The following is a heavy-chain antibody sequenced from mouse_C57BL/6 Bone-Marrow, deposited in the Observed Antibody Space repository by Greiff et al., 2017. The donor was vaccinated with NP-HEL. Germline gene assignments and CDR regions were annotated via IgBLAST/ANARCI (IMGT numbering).Heavy chain of an antibody. CDR2: INPNNGGT. J-gene: IGHJ2*01. D-gene: IGHD1-1*01. CDR3: ARDDYASRWYFDY. CDR1: GYTFTDYY. V-gene: IGHV1-26*01. Sequence: EVQLQQSGPELVKPGASVKISCKASGYTFTDYYMNWVKQSHGKSLEWIGDINPNNGGTSYNQKFKGKATLTVDKSSSTAYMELRSLTSEDSADYSRARDDYASRWYFDYWGEGTTLSVSS.